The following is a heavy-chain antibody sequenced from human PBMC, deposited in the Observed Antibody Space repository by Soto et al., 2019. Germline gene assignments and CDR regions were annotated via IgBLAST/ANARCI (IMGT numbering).Heavy chain of an antibody. J-gene: IGHJ6*02. CDR3: ARWARGAIFGVVRPYYYGMDV. CDR1: GYTFTSYG. Sequence: QVQLVQSGAEVKKPGASVKVSCKASGYTFTSYGISWVRQAPGQGLEWMGWISAYNGNTNYAQKLQGRVTMTTDTSTSTAYMELRSLISDDAAVYYCARWARGAIFGVVRPYYYGMDVWGQGTTVTVSS. D-gene: IGHD3-3*01. CDR2: ISAYNGNT. V-gene: IGHV1-18*01.